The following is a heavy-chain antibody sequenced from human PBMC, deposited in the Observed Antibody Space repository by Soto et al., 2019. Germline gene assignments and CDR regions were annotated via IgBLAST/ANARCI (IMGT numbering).Heavy chain of an antibody. D-gene: IGHD3-10*01. J-gene: IGHJ4*02. CDR2: ISGSGGST. V-gene: IGHV3-23*01. CDR3: AKRPYGSGSYPPTFFDY. Sequence: PGGSLRLSCAASGFTFSSYAMSWVRQAPGKGLEWVSAISGSGGSTHYADSVKGRFTISRDNSKNTLYLQMNSLRAEDTAVYYCAKRPYGSGSYPPTFFDYWGQGTLVTVSS. CDR1: GFTFSSYA.